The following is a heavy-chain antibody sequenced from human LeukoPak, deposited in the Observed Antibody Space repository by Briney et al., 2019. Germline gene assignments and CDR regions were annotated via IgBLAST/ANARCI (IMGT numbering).Heavy chain of an antibody. CDR1: GFTFSDAW. Sequence: GSLRLSCADSGFTFSDAWMSWVRQAPGRGLEWVGRIKSKTDGAATDYAARVKGRFTISRDDSKNTLFLQMNSLRTEDTAVYYCTTATMIRGVSDYWGQGTLVTVSS. D-gene: IGHD3-10*01. CDR2: IKSKTDGAAT. J-gene: IGHJ4*02. CDR3: TTATMIRGVSDY. V-gene: IGHV3-15*01.